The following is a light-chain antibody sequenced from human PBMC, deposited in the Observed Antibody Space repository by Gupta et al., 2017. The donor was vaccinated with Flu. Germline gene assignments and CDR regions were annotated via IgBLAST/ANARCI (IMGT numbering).Light chain of an antibody. CDR1: QSVLYSSNNKNY. Sequence: DFVMTQSPDSLAVLLGERATTNCKSSQSVLYSSNNKNYLAWYQQKPGQPPKLLIYWASTRESGVPDRFSGSGSGTDFTLTISSLQAEDVAVYYCQQYYSTPWTFGQGTKVEIK. J-gene: IGKJ1*01. V-gene: IGKV4-1*01. CDR2: WAS. CDR3: QQYYSTPWT.